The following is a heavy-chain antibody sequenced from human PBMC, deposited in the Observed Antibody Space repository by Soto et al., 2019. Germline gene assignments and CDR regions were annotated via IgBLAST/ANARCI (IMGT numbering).Heavy chain of an antibody. D-gene: IGHD3-22*01. Sequence: QVQLVESGGGVVQPGRSLRLSCAASGFTFSTYGMHWVRQAPGKGLEWVAVISYDGSIKYYADSVKGRFTISRDNSKNTLYLQMNSLRAEDTAVYYCAKTYYDTSPPFDYWGQGTLVTVSS. CDR3: AKTYYDTSPPFDY. V-gene: IGHV3-30*18. CDR2: ISYDGSIK. CDR1: GFTFSTYG. J-gene: IGHJ4*02.